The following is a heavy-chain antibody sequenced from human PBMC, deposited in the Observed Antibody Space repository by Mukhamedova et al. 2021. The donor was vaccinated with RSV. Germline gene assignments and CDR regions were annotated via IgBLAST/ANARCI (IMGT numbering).Heavy chain of an antibody. CDR3: ARIMITFGGVIAMTTTRDH. Sequence: QSTWGGLEWVANIKQDGSEKYYVVSVKGRFTISRDNAKNSLYLQMNSLRAEDTAVYYCARIMITFGGVIAMTTTRDHWGQGTLVTVSS. D-gene: IGHD3-16*02. CDR2: IKQDGSEK. V-gene: IGHV3-7*03. J-gene: IGHJ4*02.